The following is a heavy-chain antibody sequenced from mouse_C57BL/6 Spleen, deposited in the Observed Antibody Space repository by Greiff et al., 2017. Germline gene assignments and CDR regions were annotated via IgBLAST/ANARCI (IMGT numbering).Heavy chain of an antibody. CDR1: GYTFTSYD. Sequence: QVQLQQSGPELVKPGASVKLSCKASGYTFTSYDINWVKQRPGQGLEWFGWIYPRDGSTKYNEKFKGRATLTVDNSSSTAYMELHRLTSEDSSVYFCARSGVDYFDYWGQGTTLTVSS. CDR2: IYPRDGST. V-gene: IGHV1-85*01. CDR3: ARSGVDYFDY. D-gene: IGHD3-1*01. J-gene: IGHJ2*01.